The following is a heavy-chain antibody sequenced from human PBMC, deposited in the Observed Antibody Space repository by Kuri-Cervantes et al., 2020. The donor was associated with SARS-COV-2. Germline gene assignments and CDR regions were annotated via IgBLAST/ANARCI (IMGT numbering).Heavy chain of an antibody. CDR2: ISSSSSTI. D-gene: IGHD5-24*01. CDR1: GFTFSSYS. V-gene: IGHV3-48*01. Sequence: LSLTCAASGFTFSSYSMNWVRQAPGKGLEWVSYISSSSSTIYYADSVKGRFTISRDNSKNTLYLQMNSLRAEDTAVYYCARDRGDGIFDSWGQGTLVTVSS. CDR3: ARDRGDGIFDS. J-gene: IGHJ4*02.